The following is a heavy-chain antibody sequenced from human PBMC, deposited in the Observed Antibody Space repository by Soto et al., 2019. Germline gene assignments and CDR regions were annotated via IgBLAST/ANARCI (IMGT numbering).Heavy chain of an antibody. D-gene: IGHD2-21*02. CDR1: GFSLSTSRVG. J-gene: IGHJ4*02. Sequence: QITLKESGPTLVKPTQTLTLTCTFSGFSLSTSRVGVGWIRQPPGKALEWLALIYWDDDKRYSPSLKNRLTITKETSKNQVVLTMTNTDPVDTATYYCAHTSGGGNSACFDYWGQGTLVTVSS. V-gene: IGHV2-5*02. CDR2: IYWDDDK. CDR3: AHTSGGGNSACFDY.